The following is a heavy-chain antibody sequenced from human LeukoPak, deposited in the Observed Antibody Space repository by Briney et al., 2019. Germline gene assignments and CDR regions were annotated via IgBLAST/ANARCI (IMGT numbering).Heavy chain of an antibody. D-gene: IGHD2-2*01. J-gene: IGHJ4*02. Sequence: GGSLRLSCAASGFTFTTYWMAWVRQAPGKGLEWVANIRQDGGEKYYVDSVKGRFTISRDNAQNSLYLHINSQGAEDTAVYYCARHREGTTQVGLFNYWGQGTLVTVSS. V-gene: IGHV3-7*01. CDR1: GFTFTTYW. CDR3: ARHREGTTQVGLFNY. CDR2: IRQDGGEK.